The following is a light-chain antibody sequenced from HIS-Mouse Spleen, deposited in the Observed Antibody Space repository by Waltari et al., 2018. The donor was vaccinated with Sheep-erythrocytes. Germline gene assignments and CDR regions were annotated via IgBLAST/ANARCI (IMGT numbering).Light chain of an antibody. Sequence: IVLTHSPASLSLSPGERATLSGRASQSVSIYLAWYQQKPGQAPRLLIYDASNRATGLPARFSGSGSGTDFTFTISSLEPEDFAVYYCQQRSNWLTFGGGTKVEIK. J-gene: IGKJ4*01. V-gene: IGKV3-11*01. CDR1: QSVSIY. CDR3: QQRSNWLT. CDR2: DAS.